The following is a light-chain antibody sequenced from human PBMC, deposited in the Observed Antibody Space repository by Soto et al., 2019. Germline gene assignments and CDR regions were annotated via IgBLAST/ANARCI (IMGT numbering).Light chain of an antibody. J-gene: IGKJ5*01. V-gene: IGKV1-39*01. CDR3: QQSYTTPIT. CDR2: AAS. Sequence: DIQMTQDHSTLSASVGEGVTMSWRASQSISSWLAWYQQKPGKAPKLLIYAASSLQSGVPSRFSGSGSGTDFTLTISSLQPEDFATYYCQQSYTTPITFGQGTRLEIK. CDR1: QSISSW.